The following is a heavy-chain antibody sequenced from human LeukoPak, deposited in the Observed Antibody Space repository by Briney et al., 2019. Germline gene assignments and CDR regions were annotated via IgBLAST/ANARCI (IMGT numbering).Heavy chain of an antibody. V-gene: IGHV3-9*01. CDR1: GFTFDDYA. J-gene: IGHJ4*02. D-gene: IGHD6-19*01. CDR2: ISWNSGSI. CDR3: AREWGLIAVAGGPGY. Sequence: PGGSLRLSCAASGFTFDDYAMHWVRQAPGKGLEWVSGISWNSGSIGYADSVKGRFTISRDNSKNTLFLEMTDLRAEDTAVYYCAREWGLIAVAGGPGYWGQGALVTVSS.